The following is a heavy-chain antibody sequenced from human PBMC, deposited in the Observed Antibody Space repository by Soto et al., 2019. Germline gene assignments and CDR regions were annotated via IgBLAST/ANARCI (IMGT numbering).Heavy chain of an antibody. V-gene: IGHV1-8*01. CDR2: MNPNRGNT. Sequence: QVQLVQSGAEVKKPGASVKVSCKASGYTFTSYDINWVRQATGQGLEWMGWMNPNRGNTGYAQKFQGRVTMTRNTYIITAYMVLSSLRSEDTAVYYCARPRSGSYYYGMDVWGQGTAVTVSS. J-gene: IGHJ6*02. CDR3: ARPRSGSYYYGMDV. CDR1: GYTFTSYD. D-gene: IGHD3-3*01.